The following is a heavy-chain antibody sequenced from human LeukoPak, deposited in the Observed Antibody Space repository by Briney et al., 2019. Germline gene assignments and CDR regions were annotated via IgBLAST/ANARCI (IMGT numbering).Heavy chain of an antibody. Sequence: PGGSLRLSCAASGFTFDDYAMHWVRQAPGKGLEWVSGISWNSGSIGYADSVKGRFTISRDNAKNSLYLQMNSLRAEDTALYYCAKEVDFYYSMDVSGQGTTVTVSS. CDR2: ISWNSGSI. D-gene: IGHD3/OR15-3a*01. V-gene: IGHV3-9*01. J-gene: IGHJ6*02. CDR3: AKEVDFYYSMDV. CDR1: GFTFDDYA.